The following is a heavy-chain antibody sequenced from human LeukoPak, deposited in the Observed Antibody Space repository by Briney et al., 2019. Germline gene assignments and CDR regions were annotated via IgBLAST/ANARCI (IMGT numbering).Heavy chain of an antibody. J-gene: IGHJ1*01. Sequence: SETLSLTCAVYGGSFSGYYWSWIRQPPGKGLEWIGEINHSGSTNYNPSLKSRVTISVDTSKNQFSLKLSSVTAADTAVYYCATTHCNGGSCYSGKYFQHWGQGTLVTVSS. CDR1: GGSFSGYY. CDR2: INHSGST. CDR3: ATTHCNGGSCYSGKYFQH. V-gene: IGHV4-34*01. D-gene: IGHD2-15*01.